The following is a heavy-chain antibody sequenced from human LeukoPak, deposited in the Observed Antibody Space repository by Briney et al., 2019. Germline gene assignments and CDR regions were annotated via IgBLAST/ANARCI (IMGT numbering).Heavy chain of an antibody. D-gene: IGHD5-24*01. J-gene: IGHJ4*02. CDR3: ARGYNVKATFDY. CDR1: GFSFSDHY. CDR2: ISDGGETV. V-gene: IGHV3-11*01. Sequence: GGSLRLSCAASGFSFSDHYMNWIRQAPGKGLEWVSYISDGGETVCYADSVKGRFTISRDNAKRSVYLQMDSLRAEDTAVYYCARGYNVKATFDYWGQGTLVTVSS.